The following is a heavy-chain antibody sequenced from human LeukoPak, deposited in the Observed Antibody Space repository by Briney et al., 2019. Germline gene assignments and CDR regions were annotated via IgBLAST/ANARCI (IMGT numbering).Heavy chain of an antibody. CDR1: GFTFSSYW. J-gene: IGHJ4*02. D-gene: IGHD5-18*01. V-gene: IGHV3-74*01. CDR3: ARGNSYSWDY. CDR2: LNSDGSST. Sequence: PGGSLRLSCVASGFTFSSYWMHWVRHAPGKGLVWVSRLNSDGSSTNYADSVKGRFTISRDNAKNTLYLQMNSLRAEDTAVYYCARGNSYSWDYWGQGTLVTVSS.